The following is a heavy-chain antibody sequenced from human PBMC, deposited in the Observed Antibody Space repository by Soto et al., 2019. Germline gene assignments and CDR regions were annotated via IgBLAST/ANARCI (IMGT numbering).Heavy chain of an antibody. CDR2: ISYDGSST. CDR3: AKDTYYYDSTGYYVFDY. Sequence: LRLSCAASGFIFSSYGIHWVRQAPGKGLEWVAHISYDGSSTHYAESVKGRFTISRDNSKNTLDLQMNSLRAEDTAVYYCAKDTYYYDSTGYYVFDYWGQGTLVTVSS. V-gene: IGHV3-30*18. CDR1: GFIFSSYG. D-gene: IGHD3-22*01. J-gene: IGHJ4*02.